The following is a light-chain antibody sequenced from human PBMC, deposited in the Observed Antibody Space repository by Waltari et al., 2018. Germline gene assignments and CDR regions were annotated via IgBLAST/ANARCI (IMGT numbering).Light chain of an antibody. CDR2: WAS. J-gene: IGKJ1*01. Sequence: DIVMTQSPDSLAVTLGERATINCKSSQSVLYSSNNKNYLAWYQQKPGQPPKLLIYWASTRESGVPDRFSGSGSATDFTLTISSLQAEDVAVYYCQQYYSIPPTFGQGTKVEIK. V-gene: IGKV4-1*01. CDR1: QSVLYSSNNKNY. CDR3: QQYYSIPPT.